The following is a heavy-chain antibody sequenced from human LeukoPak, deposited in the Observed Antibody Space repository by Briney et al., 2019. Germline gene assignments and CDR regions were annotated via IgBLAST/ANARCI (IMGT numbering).Heavy chain of an antibody. CDR2: IYYSGST. CDR3: ARVEAIFGVVISYGMDV. J-gene: IGHJ6*02. D-gene: IGHD3-3*01. V-gene: IGHV4-31*03. Sequence: TLSLTCTVSGGSISSGGYYWSWIRQHPGKGLEWIGYIYYSGSTYYNPSLKSRVTISVDTSKNQFSLKLSSVTAADTAVYYCARVEAIFGVVISYGMDVWGQGTTVTVSS. CDR1: GGSISSGGYY.